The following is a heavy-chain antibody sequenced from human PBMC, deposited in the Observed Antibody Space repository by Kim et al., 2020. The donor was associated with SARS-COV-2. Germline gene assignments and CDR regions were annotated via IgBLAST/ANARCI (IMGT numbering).Heavy chain of an antibody. D-gene: IGHD6-6*01. J-gene: IGHJ5*02. CDR3: AREYSSSICLDP. V-gene: IGHV3-21*01. Sequence: YYADAVKGRFTISRDNAKNSLYLQMNSLRAEDTAVYYCAREYSSSICLDPWGQGTLVTVSS.